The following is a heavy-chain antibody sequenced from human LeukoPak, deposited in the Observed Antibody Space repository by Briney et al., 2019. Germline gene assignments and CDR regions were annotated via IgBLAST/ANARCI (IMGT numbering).Heavy chain of an antibody. CDR1: GYTFNNYA. J-gene: IGHJ5*02. CDR3: ARDNSVGDTAWWFDP. CDR2: INPSGSDT. Sequence: ASVKVSCKASGYTFNNYAMNWVRQAPGQGLEWMGLINPSGSDTVYAQKFQGRVTMTRDMSTSTDYMELSSLRFDDTAVYYCARDNSVGDTAWWFDPWGQGTLVTVSS. V-gene: IGHV1-46*02. D-gene: IGHD1-26*01.